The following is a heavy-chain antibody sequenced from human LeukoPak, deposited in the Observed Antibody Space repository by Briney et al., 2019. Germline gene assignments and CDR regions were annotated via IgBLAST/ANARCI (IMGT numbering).Heavy chain of an antibody. CDR1: GFTSSSFD. J-gene: IGHJ6*03. CDR3: ARGPPRGKYYYMDV. V-gene: IGHV3-13*01. Sequence: GGSLRLSCAASGFTSSSFDMHWVRQPTGQGLEWVSTIGTASDTYYPGSVEGRFTLSRDNAKNSLYLQMNSLTAGGTAVYYCARGPPRGKYYYMDVWGKGTTVTVSS. D-gene: IGHD1-1*01. CDR2: IGTASDT.